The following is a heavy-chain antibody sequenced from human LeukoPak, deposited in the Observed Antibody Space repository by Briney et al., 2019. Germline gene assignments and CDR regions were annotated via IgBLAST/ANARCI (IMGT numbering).Heavy chain of an antibody. V-gene: IGHV3-7*04. CDR2: IKQEGIEK. CDR3: ARARTAGATNPHFFDY. J-gene: IGHJ4*02. CDR1: GFTFSGYW. D-gene: IGHD1-26*01. Sequence: GGSLRLSCAASGFTFSGYWMSWVRQALGKGLEWVANIKQEGIEKYYVDSVKGRFTISRDNAKNSLYLQMNSLRAEDTAVYYCARARTAGATNPHFFDYWGQGTLVTVSS.